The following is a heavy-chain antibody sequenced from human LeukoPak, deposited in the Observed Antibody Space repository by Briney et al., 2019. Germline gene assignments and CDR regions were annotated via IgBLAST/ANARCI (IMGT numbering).Heavy chain of an antibody. CDR3: AKDVRGQWLNGFAFDY. CDR1: GFTVSSNY. CDR2: ISGSGGST. J-gene: IGHJ4*02. Sequence: QTGGSLRLSCAASGFTVSSNYMSWVRQAPGKGLEWVSAISGSGGSTYYADSVKGRFTISRDNSKNTLYLQMNSLRAEDTAVYYCAKDVRGQWLNGFAFDYWGQGTLVTVSS. V-gene: IGHV3-23*01. D-gene: IGHD6-19*01.